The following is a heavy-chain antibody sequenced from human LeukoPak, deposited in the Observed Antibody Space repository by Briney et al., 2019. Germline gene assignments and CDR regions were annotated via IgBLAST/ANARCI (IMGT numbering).Heavy chain of an antibody. CDR2: ISSSSRYI. V-gene: IGHV3-21*01. Sequence: PGGSLRLSCAASGFTFSSYSINWVRQAPGKGLEWVSSISSSSRYICYADSVKGRFSISRDNAKNSLYLQMNSLRAEDTAVYYCVRERFHGSGAPKFDFWGQGTLVTVSS. J-gene: IGHJ4*02. CDR1: GFTFSSYS. D-gene: IGHD3-10*01. CDR3: VRERFHGSGAPKFDF.